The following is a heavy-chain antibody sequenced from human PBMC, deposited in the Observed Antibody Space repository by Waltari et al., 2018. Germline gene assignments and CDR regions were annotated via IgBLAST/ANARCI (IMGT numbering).Heavy chain of an antibody. D-gene: IGHD3-10*01. V-gene: IGHV4-39*01. CDR2: IYYSGRN. CDR3: ARAMVRGVMDY. J-gene: IGHJ4*02. Sequence: QLQLQASGPGLVKPSETLSLTCTVSGRSISSSSYYWGWNRQPPGKGLEWIGSIYYSGRNYYNPSLKGRRTISVDTSKNQFSLKLSCVIAADTAVYYCARAMVRGVMDYWGQGTLVTVSS. CDR1: GRSISSSSYY.